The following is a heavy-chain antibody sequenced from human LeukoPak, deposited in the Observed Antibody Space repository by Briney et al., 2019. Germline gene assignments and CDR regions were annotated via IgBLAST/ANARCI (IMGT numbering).Heavy chain of an antibody. CDR2: ISAYNGNT. D-gene: IGHD2-2*01. CDR3: AGSKYQQKVYYYYYYMDV. V-gene: IGHV1-18*01. CDR1: GYTFTSYG. Sequence: GASVKVSCKASGYTFTSYGISWVRQAPGQGLEWMGWISAYNGNTNYAQKFQGRVTITADESTSTAYMELSSLRSEDTAVYYCAGSKYQQKVYYYYYYMDVWGKGTTVTVSS. J-gene: IGHJ6*03.